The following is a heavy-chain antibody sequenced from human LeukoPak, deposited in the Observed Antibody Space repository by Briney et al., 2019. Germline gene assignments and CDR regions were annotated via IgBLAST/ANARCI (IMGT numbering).Heavy chain of an antibody. CDR2: ISTSSSYR. V-gene: IGHV3-11*03. D-gene: IGHD2-2*01. CDR1: GFTFSDYY. Sequence: GGSLRLSCAASGFTFSDYYMSWIRQAPGKGLEWVPYISTSSSYRIYADSMKGRFTISRDNAKNSLYLQMNSLRAEDTAVYYCARHYCSSTTCYRNFDYWGQGTLVTVSS. CDR3: ARHYCSSTTCYRNFDY. J-gene: IGHJ4*02.